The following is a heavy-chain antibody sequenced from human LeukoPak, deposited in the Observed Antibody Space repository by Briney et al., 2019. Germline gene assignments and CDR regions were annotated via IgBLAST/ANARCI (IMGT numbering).Heavy chain of an antibody. D-gene: IGHD5-24*01. V-gene: IGHV1-18*01. CDR1: GYTFTSYG. Sequence: ASVKVSCKASGYTFTSYGISWVRQAPGQGLEWMGWISAYNGNTNYAQKLQGRVTMTTDTSTSTAYMELRSLRSDGTAVYYCARDHYEMATTPYYFDYWGQGTLVTVSS. CDR3: ARDHYEMATTPYYFDY. CDR2: ISAYNGNT. J-gene: IGHJ4*02.